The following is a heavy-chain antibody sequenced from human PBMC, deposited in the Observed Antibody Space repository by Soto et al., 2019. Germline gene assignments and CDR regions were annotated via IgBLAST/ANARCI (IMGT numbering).Heavy chain of an antibody. Sequence: PGGSLRLSCGASGFTVSSNYMSWVRQAPGKGLEWVSVIYSGGTTYYADSVKGRFTISRDNSKHTLYLQMNSLRAEDTAVYYCARDPGVGWFDPWSQGTLVTVSS. D-gene: IGHD1-26*01. CDR1: GFTVSSNY. V-gene: IGHV3-66*01. CDR2: IYSGGTT. J-gene: IGHJ5*02. CDR3: ARDPGVGWFDP.